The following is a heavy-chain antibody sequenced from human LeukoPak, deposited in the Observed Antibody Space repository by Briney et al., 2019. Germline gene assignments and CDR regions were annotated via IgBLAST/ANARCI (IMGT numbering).Heavy chain of an antibody. Sequence: PGGSLRLSCAASGFTFSSYWMSWVRQAPGKGLEWVANIKKDGSEKHYADSVKGRFSISRDNAKNSLYLQMNSLRAEDTAVYYCARSDSSSWHVDYWGQGTLVTVSS. CDR3: ARSDSSSWHVDY. J-gene: IGHJ4*02. V-gene: IGHV3-7*01. CDR2: IKKDGSEK. CDR1: GFTFSSYW. D-gene: IGHD6-13*01.